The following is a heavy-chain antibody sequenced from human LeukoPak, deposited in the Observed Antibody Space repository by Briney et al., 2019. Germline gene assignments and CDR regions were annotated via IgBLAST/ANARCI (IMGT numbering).Heavy chain of an antibody. CDR1: GYTFTSFD. D-gene: IGHD5-18*01. J-gene: IGHJ4*02. V-gene: IGHV1-8*03. CDR3: ATPTMRGPSYGYVRLLN. CDR2: MNPSSGDT. Sequence: GASVKVSCKASGYTFTSFDINWVRQATGQGPEWMGWMNPSSGDTGYARKFQGRVTFTRDTSTNTAYMELSSLTSEDTAVYYCATPTMRGPSYGYVRLLNWGQGSLVTVSS.